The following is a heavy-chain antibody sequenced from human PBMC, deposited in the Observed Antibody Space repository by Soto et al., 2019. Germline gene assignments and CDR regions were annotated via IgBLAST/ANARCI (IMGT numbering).Heavy chain of an antibody. Sequence: QMQLVQSGAEVKKPGSSVNVSCRASGGTFTNHAINWVRQAPGHGLEWLGGIIPIFGTTNYAQKFQDRVTITADRSTTTVYMDLASLTSEDTAVYYCARSYFDGTGFYLYYFNFWGQGTLVTVSS. J-gene: IGHJ4*02. CDR2: IIPIFGTT. D-gene: IGHD3-9*01. CDR1: GGTFTNHA. CDR3: ARSYFDGTGFYLYYFNF. V-gene: IGHV1-69*06.